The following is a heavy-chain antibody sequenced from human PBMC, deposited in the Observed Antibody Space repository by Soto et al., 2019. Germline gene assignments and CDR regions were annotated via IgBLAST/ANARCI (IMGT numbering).Heavy chain of an antibody. CDR2: IYHGGTT. D-gene: IGHD6-19*01. V-gene: IGHV4-38-2*02. CDR1: GYSISSGSY. CDR3: EKAHVMVAAGSTFDY. Sequence: SETLSLTCTVSGYSISSGSYWGWIRQPPGKGPEWIASIYHGGTTFYNPSLKSRVTVSVDKSNNQFSLKLRSVTAADTAVYYCEKAHVMVAAGSTFDYWGHGTLVTVSS. J-gene: IGHJ4*01.